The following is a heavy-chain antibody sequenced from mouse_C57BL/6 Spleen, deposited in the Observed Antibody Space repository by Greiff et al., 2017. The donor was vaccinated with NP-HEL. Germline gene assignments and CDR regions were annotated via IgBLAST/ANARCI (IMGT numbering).Heavy chain of an antibody. CDR3: ARRNYPYYAMDY. Sequence: DVQLVESGGGLVKPGGSLKLSCAASGFTFSDYGMHWVRQAPENGLEWVAYISSGSSTIYYADTVKGRFTISRDNAKNTLFLQMTSLRYEDTAMYYCARRNYPYYAMDYWGQGTSVTVSS. V-gene: IGHV5-17*01. CDR1: GFTFSDYG. J-gene: IGHJ4*01. CDR2: ISSGSSTI.